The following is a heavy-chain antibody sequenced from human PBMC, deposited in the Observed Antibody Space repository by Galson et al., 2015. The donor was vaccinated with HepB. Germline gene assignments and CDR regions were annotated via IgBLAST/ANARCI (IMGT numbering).Heavy chain of an antibody. D-gene: IGHD3-10*01. CDR2: IYSGGST. J-gene: IGHJ3*02. V-gene: IGHV3-53*01. CDR1: GFTVSSNY. CDR3: QGVPLGGLNAFDI. Sequence: SLRLSCAASGFTVSSNYMSWVRQAPGKGLEWVSVIYSGGSTYYADSVKGRFTISRDNSKNTLYLQMNSLRAEDTAVYYCQGVPLGGLNAFDIWGQGTMVTVSS.